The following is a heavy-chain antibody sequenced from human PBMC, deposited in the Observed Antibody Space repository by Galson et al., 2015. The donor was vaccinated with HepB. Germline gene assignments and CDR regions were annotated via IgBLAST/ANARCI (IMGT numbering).Heavy chain of an antibody. CDR2: IYCSGST. Sequence: LSLTCTVSGGSISSYYWSWIRQPPGKGLEWIGYIYCSGSTNYNPSLKSRVTISVDTSKNQFSLKLSSVTAADTAVYYCATYYYDSSGYFLGGGSFDIWGQGTMVTVSS. V-gene: IGHV4-59*01. CDR3: ATYYYDSSGYFLGGGSFDI. D-gene: IGHD3-22*01. CDR1: GGSISSYY. J-gene: IGHJ3*02.